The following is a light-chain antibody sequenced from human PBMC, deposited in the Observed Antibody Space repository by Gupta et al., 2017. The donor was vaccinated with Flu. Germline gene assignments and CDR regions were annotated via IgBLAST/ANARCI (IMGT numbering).Light chain of an antibody. CDR2: RAS. Sequence: SSLSASVGDRVTITCRASQSISNYLNWYQKKPGEATKLLVYRASSLQSGVPSRFSGSGSGTDFTLTISSRQPEDCGSYFCQQSDSTPLLTFGHGTKVDIK. V-gene: IGKV1-39*01. J-gene: IGKJ3*01. CDR3: QQSDSTPLLT. CDR1: QSISNY.